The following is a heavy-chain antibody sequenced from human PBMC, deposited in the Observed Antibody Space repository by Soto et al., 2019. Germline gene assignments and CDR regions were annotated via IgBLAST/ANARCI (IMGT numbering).Heavy chain of an antibody. CDR2: IWYDGSNK. J-gene: IGHJ4*02. Sequence: QVQLVESGGGVVQPGRSLRLSCAASGFTFSSYGMHWVRQAPGKGLEWVAVIWYDGSNKYYADSVKGRFTISRDNSKNTLYLQMNSLRAEDTAVYYCARDSARYFDWVPYWGQGTLVTVSS. V-gene: IGHV3-33*01. D-gene: IGHD3-9*01. CDR3: ARDSARYFDWVPY. CDR1: GFTFSSYG.